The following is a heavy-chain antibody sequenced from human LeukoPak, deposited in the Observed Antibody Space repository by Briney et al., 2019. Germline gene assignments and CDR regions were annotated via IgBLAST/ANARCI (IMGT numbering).Heavy chain of an antibody. Sequence: PGGSLRLSCAVSGFTFSTYSMNWVRQAPGKGLEWVSSISSSSSYIYYANSVKGRFTISRDNAKNSLYLQMNSLRAEDTAVYYCARDIWESGWFDPWGQGTLVTVSS. V-gene: IGHV3-21*01. CDR3: ARDIWESGWFDP. CDR1: GFTFSTYS. CDR2: ISSSSSYI. D-gene: IGHD3-3*01. J-gene: IGHJ5*02.